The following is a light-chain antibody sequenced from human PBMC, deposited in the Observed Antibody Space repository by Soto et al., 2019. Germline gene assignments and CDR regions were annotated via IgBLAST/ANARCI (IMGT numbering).Light chain of an antibody. J-gene: IGLJ3*02. CDR3: TADTSSRTWV. Sequence: QSALTQPPSVSGSPGQSVTISCTGTSSDVGSNNRVSWYQQPPGTAPKLMIYDATHPPSGVPNRFSASKSGNTASLTISGLQAEDEADYYCTADTSSRTWVFGGGTKLTVL. CDR1: SSDVGSNNR. V-gene: IGLV2-18*02. CDR2: DAT.